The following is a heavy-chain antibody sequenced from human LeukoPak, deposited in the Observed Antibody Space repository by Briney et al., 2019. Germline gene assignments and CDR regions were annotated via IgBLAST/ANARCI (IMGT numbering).Heavy chain of an antibody. CDR1: GGSISSGSYY. V-gene: IGHV4-61*02. Sequence: PSETLSLTCTVCGGSISSGSYYWSWIRQPAARVLEWIWRIYTSGSTNYNPSLNSRVTISVDTSKNQFSLKLSSVTAADTAVYYCARVAAMVAYFDYWGQGTLVTVSS. CDR2: IYTSGST. D-gene: IGHD5-18*01. J-gene: IGHJ4*02. CDR3: ARVAAMVAYFDY.